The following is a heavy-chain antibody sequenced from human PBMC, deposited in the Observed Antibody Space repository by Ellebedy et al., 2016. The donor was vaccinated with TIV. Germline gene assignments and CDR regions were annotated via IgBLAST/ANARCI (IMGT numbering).Heavy chain of an antibody. Sequence: TLSLTCTVSGGSISSYYWSRIRQPPGKALEWLAVIHWNDDKRYSPSLKSRLTITKDTSKNQVVLTMTNMDPVDTATYYCAHSPPIAAAGILSWFDPWGQGTLVTVSS. CDR3: AHSPPIAAAGILSWFDP. CDR2: IHWNDDK. D-gene: IGHD6-13*01. V-gene: IGHV2-5*01. CDR1: GGSISSYYW. J-gene: IGHJ5*02.